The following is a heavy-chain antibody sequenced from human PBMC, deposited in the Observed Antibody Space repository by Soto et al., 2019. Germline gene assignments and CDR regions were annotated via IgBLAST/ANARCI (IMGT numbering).Heavy chain of an antibody. CDR3: ARLIGCSGGSCYSPNWFDP. Sequence: EVQLVPSGAEVKKPGESLRISCKGSGYSFTSYWISWVRQMPGKGLEWMGRIDPSDSYTNYSPSFQGHVTISADKSISTAYLQWSSLKASDTAMYYCARLIGCSGGSCYSPNWFDPWGQGTLVTVSS. D-gene: IGHD2-15*01. CDR1: GYSFTSYW. J-gene: IGHJ5*02. CDR2: IDPSDSYT. V-gene: IGHV5-10-1*03.